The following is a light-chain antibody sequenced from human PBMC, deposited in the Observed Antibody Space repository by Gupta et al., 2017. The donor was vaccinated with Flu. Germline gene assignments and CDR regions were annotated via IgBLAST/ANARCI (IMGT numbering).Light chain of an antibody. J-gene: IGLJ1*01. V-gene: IGLV2-8*01. CDR3: SCHTFSDTFA. CDR1: SSDHGALKY. CDR2: EVT. Sequence: SALTVRPCTSGSPGASITISCTGISSDHGALKYVSRQEQRSGKAQKVIIYEVTKRHSGFPDRYSGSKSGNTASLTLSRRQAEDEGDYDCSCHTFSDTFAFGTGTAVTVL.